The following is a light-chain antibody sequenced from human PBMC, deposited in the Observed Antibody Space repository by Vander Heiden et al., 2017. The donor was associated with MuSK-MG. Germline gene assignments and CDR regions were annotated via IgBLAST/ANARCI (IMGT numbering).Light chain of an antibody. Sequence: DVQMTQSPSSLSVSVGDRVTITCRASHDNLTRLNWFQQKPGKAPNLMIYDASNVQKGVPSSFSGSGDGTDFVFTISSLQPEDFANYYCQKEDHLPITFGQGTQMEI. J-gene: IGKJ5*01. CDR3: QKEDHLPIT. CDR1: HDNLTR. CDR2: DAS. V-gene: IGKV1-33*01.